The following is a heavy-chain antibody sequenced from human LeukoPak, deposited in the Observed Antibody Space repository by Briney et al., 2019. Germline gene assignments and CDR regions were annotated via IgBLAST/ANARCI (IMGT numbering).Heavy chain of an antibody. J-gene: IGHJ4*02. V-gene: IGHV3-23*01. D-gene: IGHD3-22*01. CDR3: AKDGSGYFYTFDY. CDR2: ISGSGGGT. Sequence: GGSLRLSCAASGFTFSTYAMSWVRQAAGKGLEWVSLISGSGGGTYYADSVKGRFTISRDDSKNTFYLQMNSLRVEDTAMYYCAKDGSGYFYTFDYWGQGTLVTASS. CDR1: GFTFSTYA.